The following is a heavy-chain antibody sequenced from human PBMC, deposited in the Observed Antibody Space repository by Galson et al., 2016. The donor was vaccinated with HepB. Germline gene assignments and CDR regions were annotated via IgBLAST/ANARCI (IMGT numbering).Heavy chain of an antibody. CDR2: ISASGAGT. J-gene: IGHJ4*02. CDR1: GFTLSSYA. V-gene: IGHV3-23*01. CDR3: AKSYSTAYYSAWDY. D-gene: IGHD1-26*01. Sequence: SLRLSCAASGFTLSSYAMTWVRQAPGKGLEWVSGISASGAGTYYADSVKGRFTISRDNSKNTLHLQMNSLRVEDTAVYYCAKSYSTAYYSAWDYWGQGTLVTVSS.